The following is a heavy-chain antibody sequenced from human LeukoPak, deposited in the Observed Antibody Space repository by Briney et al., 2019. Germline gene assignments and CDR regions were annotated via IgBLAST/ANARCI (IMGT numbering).Heavy chain of an antibody. CDR2: VSYDGTNK. V-gene: IGHV3-30-3*01. D-gene: IGHD3-3*01. J-gene: IGHJ4*02. CDR3: ASTYYDFWSGYPQFDY. Sequence: GGSLRLSCAASGFTFSSYSMHWVRRAPGKGLEWVAAVSYDGTNKYYADSVKGRFTISRDNAKNSLYLQMNSLRAEDTAVYYCASTYYDFWSGYPQFDYWGQGTLVTVSS. CDR1: GFTFSSYS.